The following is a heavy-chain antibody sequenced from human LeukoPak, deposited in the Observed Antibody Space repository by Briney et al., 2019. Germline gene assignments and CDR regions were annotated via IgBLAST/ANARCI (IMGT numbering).Heavy chain of an antibody. D-gene: IGHD6-13*01. CDR1: GFSFSRYG. CDR2: IQTDGNTK. Sequence: GGSLRLSCAASGFSFSRYGIHWVRQAPGKGLEWVTFIQTDGNTKYYANSVRGRFTFTRDNSKNTVSLQMNSLRAEDAGIYYCAREESSLVLGGLGYWGQGTLVSVSS. J-gene: IGHJ4*02. CDR3: AREESSLVLGGLGY. V-gene: IGHV3-30*02.